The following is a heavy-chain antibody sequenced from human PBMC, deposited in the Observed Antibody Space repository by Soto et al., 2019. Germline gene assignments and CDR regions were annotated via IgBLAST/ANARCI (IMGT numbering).Heavy chain of an antibody. V-gene: IGHV5-51*01. CDR2: IYPGDSGT. CDR1: GYSFTSYW. D-gene: IGHD3-10*01. Sequence: GESLKISCKGSGYSFTSYWIGWVRQMPGKGLEWLGIIYPGDSGTSYSPSFQGQVTISADKSISTAYLQWSSLKASDTAMYYCARGDIYYYYGMDVWGQGTTVTVSS. J-gene: IGHJ6*02. CDR3: ARGDIYYYYGMDV.